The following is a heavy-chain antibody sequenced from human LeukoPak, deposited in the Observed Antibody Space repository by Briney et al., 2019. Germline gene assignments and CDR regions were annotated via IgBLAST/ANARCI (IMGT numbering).Heavy chain of an antibody. J-gene: IGHJ4*02. CDR3: ARGPGVTGTIGFDY. Sequence: KPSETPSLTCAVYGGSFSGYYWSWIRQPPGKGLERIGEINHSGSTNYNPSLKSRVTISVDTSKNQFSLKLSSVTAADTAVYYCARGPGVTGTIGFDYWGQGTLVTVSS. CDR1: GGSFSGYY. CDR2: INHSGST. D-gene: IGHD1-7*01. V-gene: IGHV4-34*01.